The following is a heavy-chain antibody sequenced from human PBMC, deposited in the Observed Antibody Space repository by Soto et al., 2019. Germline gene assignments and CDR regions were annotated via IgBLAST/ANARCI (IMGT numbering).Heavy chain of an antibody. Sequence: EVQLVESGGGLVQPGGSLRLSCEASGFTFRNYDMHWVRQGTGKGLEWVSGISAAGDPDYADSVEGRFTISRGNAQNSFFLQMNSLRAGDTAVYYCARTDRDFYGLDVWGQGTTVIVSS. V-gene: IGHV3-13*05. J-gene: IGHJ6*02. CDR2: ISAAGDP. CDR1: GFTFRNYD. CDR3: ARTDRDFYGLDV.